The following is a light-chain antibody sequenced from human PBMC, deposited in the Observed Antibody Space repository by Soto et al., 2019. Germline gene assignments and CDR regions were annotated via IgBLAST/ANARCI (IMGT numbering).Light chain of an antibody. CDR3: QQYGNSPT. V-gene: IGKV3D-20*01. CDR1: QSFSSC. CDR2: DTS. J-gene: IGKJ4*01. Sequence: DIGFTQSPATLSLSPGARATLSCRASQSFSSCLAWYQQKPGLAPRLLIYDTSTRATGIPDRFSGSGSGTDFTLTISRLEPEDFAVYYCQQYGNSPTFGRGTKVDI.